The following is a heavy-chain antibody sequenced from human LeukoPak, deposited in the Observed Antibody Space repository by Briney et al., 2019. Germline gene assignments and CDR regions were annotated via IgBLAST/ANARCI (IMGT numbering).Heavy chain of an antibody. V-gene: IGHV3-23*01. Sequence: TGGSLRLSCVASGFTFSRHGMNWVRQAPGKGLEWVSGISPSGDIKYYVDSVKGRFTVSRDNSKNTLYLQINSLRDEDTAVYYCARGPSYGDFPYYYYYMDVWGKGTTVTVSS. D-gene: IGHD4-17*01. J-gene: IGHJ6*03. CDR1: GFTFSRHG. CDR3: ARGPSYGDFPYYYYYMDV. CDR2: ISPSGDIK.